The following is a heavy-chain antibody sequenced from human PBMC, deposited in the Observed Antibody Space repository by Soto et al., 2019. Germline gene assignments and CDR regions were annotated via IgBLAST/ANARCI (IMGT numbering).Heavy chain of an antibody. J-gene: IGHJ3*02. Sequence: QVQLQESGPGLVKPSGTLSLTCDVSGGSISSSIWWSWVRQPPGKGLEWIGEIYHSGTTNYNPSLKSRVTRSVDKSKNQFSLRLSSVTAADTAVYYCARVYGSNALDIWGQGTMVTVSS. CDR1: GGSISSSIW. D-gene: IGHD3-10*01. CDR3: ARVYGSNALDI. V-gene: IGHV4-4*02. CDR2: IYHSGTT.